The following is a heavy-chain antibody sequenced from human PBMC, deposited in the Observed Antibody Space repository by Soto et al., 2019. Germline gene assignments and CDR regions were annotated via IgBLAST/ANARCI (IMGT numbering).Heavy chain of an antibody. D-gene: IGHD3-16*01. V-gene: IGHV1-24*01. CDR3: ATDTGGGYTTAFDY. J-gene: IGHJ4*02. CDR2: FDPEDGET. Sequence: ASVKVSCKVSGYTLTELSMHWVRQAPGKGLEWMGGFDPEDGETIYAQKFQGRVTMTEDTSTDTAYMELSSLRSEDTAVYYCATDTGGGYTTAFDYWGQGTLVTVSS. CDR1: GYTLTELS.